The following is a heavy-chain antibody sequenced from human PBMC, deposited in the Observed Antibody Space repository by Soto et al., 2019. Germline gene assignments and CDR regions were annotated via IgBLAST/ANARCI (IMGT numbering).Heavy chain of an antibody. J-gene: IGHJ4*02. Sequence: QLQMQESGPGLLKPSETLSLTCSVSGAFISSGAFYWGWFRQPPGKGLEWIGSLSHSGRTFYNASLRSRVEISVEPLQFSLKLNSVSAADTAIYYCGRGDFPAVVDYWVRGSLVTVSS. V-gene: IGHV4-39*01. D-gene: IGHD6-6*01. CDR1: GAFISSGAFY. CDR3: GRGDFPAVVDY. CDR2: LSHSGRT.